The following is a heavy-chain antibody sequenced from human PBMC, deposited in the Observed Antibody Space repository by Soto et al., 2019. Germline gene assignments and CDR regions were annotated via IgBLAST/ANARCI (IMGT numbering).Heavy chain of an antibody. CDR2: INSDASHT. J-gene: IGHJ4*02. Sequence: SLRLSCAASGFTFSTYWMHWIRQVPGKGLEWVSRINSDASHTYYADSVKGRFTISRDNAKNSLYLEMNSLRAEDTAVYYCARESEDLTSNFDYWGQGTLVTVSS. CDR3: ARESEDLTSNFDY. CDR1: GFTFSTYW. V-gene: IGHV3-74*01.